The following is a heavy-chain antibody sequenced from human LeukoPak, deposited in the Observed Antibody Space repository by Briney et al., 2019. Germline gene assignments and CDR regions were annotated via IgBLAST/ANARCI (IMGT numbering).Heavy chain of an antibody. J-gene: IGHJ4*02. Sequence: SVKVSCKASGGTFSSYAISWARQAPGQGLEWMGGIIPIFGTANYAQKFQGRVTITADESTSTAYMELSSLRSEDTAVYYCARDGDGYNYNYFDYWGQGTLVTVSS. CDR1: GGTFSSYA. CDR3: ARDGDGYNYNYFDY. V-gene: IGHV1-69*13. D-gene: IGHD5-24*01. CDR2: IIPIFGTA.